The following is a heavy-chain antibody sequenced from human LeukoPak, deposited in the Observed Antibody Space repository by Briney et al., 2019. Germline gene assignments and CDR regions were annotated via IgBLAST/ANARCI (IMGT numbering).Heavy chain of an antibody. Sequence: SETLSLTCTVSGGSISSYYWSWIRQPPGKGLEWIGYIYYCGSTNYNPSLKSRVTISVDTSKNQFSLKLSSVTAADTAVYYCARDVRIQLSPGDAFDIWGQGTMVTVSS. V-gene: IGHV4-59*01. CDR3: ARDVRIQLSPGDAFDI. CDR1: GGSISSYY. CDR2: IYYCGST. D-gene: IGHD5-18*01. J-gene: IGHJ3*02.